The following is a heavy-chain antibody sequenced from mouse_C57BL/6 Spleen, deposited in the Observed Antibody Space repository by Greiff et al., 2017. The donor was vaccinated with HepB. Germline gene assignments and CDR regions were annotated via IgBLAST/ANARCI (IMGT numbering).Heavy chain of an antibody. J-gene: IGHJ4*01. D-gene: IGHD2-4*01. CDR2: INPYNGDT. Sequence: EVQLQQSGPELVKPGDSVKISCKASGYSFTGYFMNWVMQSHGKSLEWIGRINPYNGDTFYNQKFKGKATLTVDKSSSTAHMELRSLTSEDSAVYYCARNPLYDYDDIYAMDYWGQGTSVTVSS. CDR1: GYSFTGYF. V-gene: IGHV1-20*01. CDR3: ARNPLYDYDDIYAMDY.